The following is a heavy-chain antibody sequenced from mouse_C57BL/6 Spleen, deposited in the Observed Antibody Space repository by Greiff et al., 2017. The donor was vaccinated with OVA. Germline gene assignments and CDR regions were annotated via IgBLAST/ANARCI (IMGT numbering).Heavy chain of an antibody. CDR3: ARREITTALGAMDY. CDR1: GYTFTSYW. D-gene: IGHD1-2*01. J-gene: IGHJ4*01. Sequence: QVQLQQPGAELVKPGASVKLSCKASGYTFTSYWMHWVKQRPGQGLEWIGMIHPNSGSTNYNEKFKSKATLTVDKSSSTAYMQLSSLTSEDSAVYYCARREITTALGAMDYWGQGTSVTVSS. CDR2: IHPNSGST. V-gene: IGHV1-64*01.